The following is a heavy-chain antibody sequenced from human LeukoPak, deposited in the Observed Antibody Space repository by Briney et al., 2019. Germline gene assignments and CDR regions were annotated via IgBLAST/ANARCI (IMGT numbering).Heavy chain of an antibody. Sequence: SETLSLTCTVSGGSISSYYWSWIRQPPGKGLEWIGYIYYSGSTNYNPSLKSRVTISVDTSKNQFSLKLSSVTAADTAVYYCAGAPGYHSRRFDPWGQGTLVTVSS. V-gene: IGHV4-59*01. CDR3: AGAPGYHSRRFDP. D-gene: IGHD3-22*01. CDR2: IYYSGST. CDR1: GGSISSYY. J-gene: IGHJ5*02.